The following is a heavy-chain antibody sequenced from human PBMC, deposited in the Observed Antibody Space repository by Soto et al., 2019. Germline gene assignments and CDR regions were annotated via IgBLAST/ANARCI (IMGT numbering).Heavy chain of an antibody. CDR2: IIPIFGTA. J-gene: IGHJ6*04. Sequence: QVQLVQSWAEVKKPGSSVKVSCKASGGTCSSYAISWVRQAPGQGLEWMGGIIPIFGTANYAQKFQGRVTITADDSTSTAYMEVRSLRCEDTAVYYCARSPAGIGYYYYGMDVWGKGTKVPVSS. V-gene: IGHV1-69*01. D-gene: IGHD6-19*01. CDR1: GGTCSSYA. CDR3: ARSPAGIGYYYYGMDV.